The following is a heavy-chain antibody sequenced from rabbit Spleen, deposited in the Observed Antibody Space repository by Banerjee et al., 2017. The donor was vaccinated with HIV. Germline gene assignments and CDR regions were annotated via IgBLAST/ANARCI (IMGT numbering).Heavy chain of an antibody. CDR1: GFSFSSSVD. D-gene: IGHD1-1*01. V-gene: IGHV1S40*01. J-gene: IGHJ4*01. Sequence: QSLEESGGDLVKPGASLTLTCTASGFSFSSSVDMCWVRQAPGKGLEWTACIYTGNGKTYYASWAKGRFTISKTSSTTVTLRMTSLTVADTATYFCTRDSGSGPYIDGYFNLWGQGTLVTVS. CDR3: TRDSGSGPYIDGYFNL. CDR2: IYTGNGKT.